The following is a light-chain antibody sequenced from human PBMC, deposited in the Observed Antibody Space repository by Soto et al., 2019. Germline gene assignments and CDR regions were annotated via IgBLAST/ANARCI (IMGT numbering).Light chain of an antibody. J-gene: IGLJ1*01. CDR1: SSDVENNNY. Sequence: QSVLTQPSSVFASTGQSITFSCTGTSSDVENNNYVSWYQHNPGRAPKVMICDVTNRPSGVSNRFSGSKSGNTASLTISGLQAEDEADYYCSSFTGSSYVFGTGTKVTVL. CDR3: SSFTGSSYV. V-gene: IGLV2-14*03. CDR2: DVT.